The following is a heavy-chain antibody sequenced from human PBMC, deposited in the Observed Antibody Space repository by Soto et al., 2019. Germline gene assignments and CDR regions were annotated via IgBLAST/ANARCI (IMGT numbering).Heavy chain of an antibody. D-gene: IGHD3-10*01. J-gene: IGHJ3*02. CDR3: ARDRRIRSRDACDI. CDR2: IYYSGST. CDR1: GGSISSGGYY. Sequence: QVQLQESGPGLVKPSQTLSLTCTVSGGSISSGGYYWSWIRQHPGKGLEWIGYIYYSGSTYYNPSIKSRVTISVDTSKNQFALELSSVTAADTAVYDCARDRRIRSRDACDIWGQGTMVTVSS. V-gene: IGHV4-31*03.